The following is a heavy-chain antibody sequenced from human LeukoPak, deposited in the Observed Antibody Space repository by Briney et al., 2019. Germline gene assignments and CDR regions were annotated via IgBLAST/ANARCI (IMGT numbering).Heavy chain of an antibody. D-gene: IGHD6-13*01. CDR1: GYTFTGYY. CDR2: INPNSGGT. Sequence: ASVEVSCKASGYTFTGYYMHWVRQAPGQGLEWMGWINPNSGGTNYAQKFQGWVTMTRDTSISTAYMELSRLRSDDTAVYYCARAVGSSWSAGDFDYWGQGTLVTVSS. V-gene: IGHV1-2*04. J-gene: IGHJ4*02. CDR3: ARAVGSSWSAGDFDY.